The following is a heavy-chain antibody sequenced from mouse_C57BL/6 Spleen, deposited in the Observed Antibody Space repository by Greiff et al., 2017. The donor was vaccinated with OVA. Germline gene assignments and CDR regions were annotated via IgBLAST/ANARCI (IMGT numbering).Heavy chain of an antibody. Sequence: EVQLQQSGPELVKPGASVKMSCKGSGYTFTDYNMHWVKQSHGKSLEWIGYINPNNGGTSYNQKFKGKATLTVNKSSSTAYMELRSLTSEDSAVYYCAPPGGGNYVGFAYWGQGTLVTVSA. J-gene: IGHJ3*01. CDR1: GYTFTDYN. D-gene: IGHD2-1*01. CDR2: INPNNGGT. CDR3: APPGGGNYVGFAY. V-gene: IGHV1-22*01.